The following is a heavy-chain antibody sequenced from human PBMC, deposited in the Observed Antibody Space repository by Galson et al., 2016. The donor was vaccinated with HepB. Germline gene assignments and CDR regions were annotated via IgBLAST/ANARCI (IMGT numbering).Heavy chain of an antibody. D-gene: IGHD4-17*01. Sequence: SLRLSCAASGFTFSSLSINWVRQAPGKGLEWVGFIRSKAYGGTTEYAASVKGRFTISRDDSKSIAYLQMNSLRAEDMAVYYCAIPHGDIDYWGQGTLVTVSS. CDR2: IRSKAYGGTT. CDR1: GFTFSSLS. CDR3: AIPHGDIDY. J-gene: IGHJ4*02. V-gene: IGHV3-71*01.